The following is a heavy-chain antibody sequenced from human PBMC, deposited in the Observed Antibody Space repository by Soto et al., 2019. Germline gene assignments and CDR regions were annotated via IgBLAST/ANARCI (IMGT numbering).Heavy chain of an antibody. V-gene: IGHV3-48*01. CDR2: ITSSGGAM. CDR1: GFTFSSYT. CDR3: TQVWLDY. J-gene: IGHJ4*01. Sequence: EVQLVDSGGALVQPGGSLRLSCAASGFTFSSYTMTWVRQDPGKGLEWVSSITSSGGAMYYADSVQGRFTVSRDNAKSSLSLQMNSLTAEDRAVYYCTQVWLDYSGHGSLVTVSP. D-gene: IGHD6-19*01.